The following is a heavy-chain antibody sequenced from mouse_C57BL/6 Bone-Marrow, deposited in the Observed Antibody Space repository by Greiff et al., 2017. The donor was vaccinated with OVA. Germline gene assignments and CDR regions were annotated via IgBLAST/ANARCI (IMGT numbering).Heavy chain of an antibody. V-gene: IGHV5-6*01. Sequence: EVKVVESGGDLVKPGGSLKLSCAASGFTFSSYGMSWVRQTPDKRLEWVATISSGGSYTYYPDSVKGRFTISRDNAKNTLYLQMSSRKAEDTAMYYFARHKGFITTVGATSYFDYWGQGTTLTVSS. J-gene: IGHJ2*01. D-gene: IGHD1-1*01. CDR1: GFTFSSYG. CDR2: ISSGGSYT. CDR3: ARHKGFITTVGATSYFDY.